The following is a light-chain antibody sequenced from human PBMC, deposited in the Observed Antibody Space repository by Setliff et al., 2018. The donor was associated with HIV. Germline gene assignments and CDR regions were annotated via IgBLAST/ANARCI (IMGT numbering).Light chain of an antibody. J-gene: IGLJ1*01. CDR2: RNN. Sequence: VLTQPPSASGTPGQRVTISCSGSSSNVGSNYVYWYQQLPGTAPKLLIYRNNQRPSGVPARFSGSKSGTSASLATSGLRSEDEADYYCAAWDDSLSGYVFGTGTKVTVL. CDR1: SSNVGSNY. V-gene: IGLV1-47*01. CDR3: AAWDDSLSGYV.